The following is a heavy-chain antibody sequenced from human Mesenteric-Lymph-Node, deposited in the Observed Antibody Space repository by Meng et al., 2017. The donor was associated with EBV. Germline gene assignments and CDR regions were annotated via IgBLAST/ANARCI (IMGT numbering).Heavy chain of an antibody. Sequence: QVQLVQSGAEVKKPGASAKVSCKASGYTFTSHDINWVRQATGQGLEWMGWMNPNSGNTGYAQKFQGRVTMTRNTSISTAYMELSSLRSEDTAVYYCARQQLVSNNWFDPWGQGTLVTVSS. CDR3: ARQQLVSNNWFDP. J-gene: IGHJ5*02. D-gene: IGHD6-13*01. V-gene: IGHV1-8*01. CDR1: GYTFTSHD. CDR2: MNPNSGNT.